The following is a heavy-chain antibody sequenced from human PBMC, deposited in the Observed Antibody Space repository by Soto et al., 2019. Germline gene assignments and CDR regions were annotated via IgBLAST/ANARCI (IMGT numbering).Heavy chain of an antibody. Sequence: PSETLSLTCTVSGGSISSYYWSWIRQPPGKGLEWIGYIYYSGSTNYNPSLKSQVTISVDTSKNQFSLKMSSVTAADTAVYYCRRKKNPGDYRGVYYYYGMDVWGKGTTVT. D-gene: IGHD4-17*01. CDR1: GGSISSYY. CDR3: RRKKNPGDYRGVYYYYGMDV. J-gene: IGHJ6*04. V-gene: IGHV4-59*08. CDR2: IYYSGST.